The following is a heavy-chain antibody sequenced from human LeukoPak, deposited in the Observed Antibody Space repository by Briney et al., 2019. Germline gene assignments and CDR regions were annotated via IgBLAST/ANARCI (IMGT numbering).Heavy chain of an antibody. CDR3: APSRESIAAAGPYYYYGMDV. CDR1: GYTFTSYG. V-gene: IGHV1-18*01. D-gene: IGHD6-13*01. J-gene: IGHJ6*02. Sequence: ASVKVSCKASGYTFTSYGISWVRQAPGQGLEWMGWISAYNGNTNYAQKFQGRVTITADNSTSTAYMELSSLRSEDTAVYYCAPSRESIAAAGPYYYYGMDVWGQGTTVTVSS. CDR2: ISAYNGNT.